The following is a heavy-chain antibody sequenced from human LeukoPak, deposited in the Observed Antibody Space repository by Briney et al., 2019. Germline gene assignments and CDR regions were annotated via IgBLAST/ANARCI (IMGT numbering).Heavy chain of an antibody. Sequence: GGSLRLSCAASGFSFSNHGVHWVRQAPGKRLEWVAVIWDDGNNKRYANSVNGRFTISRDNSENTLYLQMNGLTAEDTAMYYCARDSYQDYYGRFDPWGQGTLVIVS. D-gene: IGHD3-10*01. CDR2: IWDDGNNK. J-gene: IGHJ5*02. CDR3: ARDSYQDYYGRFDP. V-gene: IGHV3-33*01. CDR1: GFSFSNHG.